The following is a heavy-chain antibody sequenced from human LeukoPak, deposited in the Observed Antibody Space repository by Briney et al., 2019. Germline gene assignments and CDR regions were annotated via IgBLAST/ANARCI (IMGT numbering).Heavy chain of an antibody. J-gene: IGHJ4*02. D-gene: IGHD3-10*01. CDR1: GGSFSGYY. CDR2: INHSGST. V-gene: IGHV4-34*01. CDR3: ARSAMVRGNDDY. Sequence: SETLSLTCAVYGGSFSGYYWSWIRQPPGKGLEWIGEINHSGSTNYNPSLKSRVTISVDTSKYQFSLKLSSVTAADTAVYYCARSAMVRGNDDYWGQGTLVTVSS.